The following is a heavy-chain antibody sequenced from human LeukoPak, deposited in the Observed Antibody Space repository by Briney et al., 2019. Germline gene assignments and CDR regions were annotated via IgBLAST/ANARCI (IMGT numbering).Heavy chain of an antibody. V-gene: IGHV3-7*04. CDR1: GFTFSSFW. Sequence: PGGSLRLSCAASGFTFSSFWMTWVRQAPGRGPEWVANIKQDGSEKYYVDSVKGRFTISRDNAKNSLFLQMNSLRAEDTAVYYCARGKGLDYWGQGALVTVSS. CDR2: IKQDGSEK. CDR3: ARGKGLDY. J-gene: IGHJ4*02.